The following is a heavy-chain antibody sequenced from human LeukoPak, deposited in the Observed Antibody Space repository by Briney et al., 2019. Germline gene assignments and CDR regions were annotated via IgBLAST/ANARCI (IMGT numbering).Heavy chain of an antibody. D-gene: IGHD2-2*01. J-gene: IGHJ4*02. V-gene: IGHV4-34*01. CDR1: GGSFSGYY. Sequence: SETLSLTCAVYGGSFSGYYWSWIRQPPGKGLEWIGEINHSGSTNYNPSLKSRVTISVDTSKNQFSLKLSSVTAADTAVYYCARERRYCSSTSCYVFDYWGQGTLVTVSS. CDR2: INHSGST. CDR3: ARERRYCSSTSCYVFDY.